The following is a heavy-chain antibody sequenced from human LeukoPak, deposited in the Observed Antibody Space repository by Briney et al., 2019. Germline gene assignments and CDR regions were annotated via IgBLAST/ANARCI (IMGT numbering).Heavy chain of an antibody. CDR2: INTSDNAI. Sequence: PGGSLRLSCVASGFTFSNYEMNWVRQAPGKGLEWVSNINTSDNAIYYADPVKGRFTISRDNAKKSLYLQMHSLRTEDSAVYYCARGGLRLSSFDAFDIWGQGTMVTVSS. J-gene: IGHJ3*02. CDR3: ARGGLRLSSFDAFDI. CDR1: GFTFSNYE. V-gene: IGHV3-48*03. D-gene: IGHD2/OR15-2a*01.